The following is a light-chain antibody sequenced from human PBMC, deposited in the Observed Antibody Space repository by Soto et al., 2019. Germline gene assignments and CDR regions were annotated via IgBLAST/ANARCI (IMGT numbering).Light chain of an antibody. Sequence: QSALTQPPSVSAAPGQKVTISCSGSSSNIGNNYVSWYQQLPGTAPKLLIYENNKRPSGIPDRFSGSKSGTSATLGITGLQTGDEADYYCGTWDSSLSAGVFGTGTKSPS. CDR1: SSNIGNNY. J-gene: IGLJ1*01. V-gene: IGLV1-51*02. CDR3: GTWDSSLSAGV. CDR2: ENN.